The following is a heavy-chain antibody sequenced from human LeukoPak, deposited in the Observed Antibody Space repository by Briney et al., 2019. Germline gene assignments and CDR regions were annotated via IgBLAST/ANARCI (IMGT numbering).Heavy chain of an antibody. CDR1: GFTFSSYS. CDR3: AKHYDILTGYYLFDY. Sequence: PGGSLRLSCAASGFTFSSYSMNWVRQAPGKGLEWVSSISSSSSYIYCADSVKGRFTISRDNAKSSLYLQMNSLRAEDTAVYYCAKHYDILTGYYLFDYRGQGTLVTVSS. D-gene: IGHD3-9*01. J-gene: IGHJ4*02. V-gene: IGHV3-21*01. CDR2: ISSSSSYI.